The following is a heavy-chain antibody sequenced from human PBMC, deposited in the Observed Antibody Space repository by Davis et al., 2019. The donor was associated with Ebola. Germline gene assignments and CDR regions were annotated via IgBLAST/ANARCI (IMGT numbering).Heavy chain of an antibody. Sequence: ASVKVSCKASGYRFTSYYMRWVRQAPGQGLEWMGIINPITGGTSHAQNFQVRVNMTRDTSTSTVYMELSSLRSEDTAVYYCAREGGRYYDSSGYVFDIWGQGTMVKVSS. CDR1: GYRFTSYY. J-gene: IGHJ3*02. CDR3: AREGGRYYDSSGYVFDI. V-gene: IGHV1-46*01. CDR2: INPITGGT. D-gene: IGHD3-22*01.